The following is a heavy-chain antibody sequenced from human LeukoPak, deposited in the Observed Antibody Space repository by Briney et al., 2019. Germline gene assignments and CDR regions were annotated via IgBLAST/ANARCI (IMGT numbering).Heavy chain of an antibody. CDR1: GYTFTGYY. D-gene: IGHD3-3*01. Sequence: ASVKVSCKASGYTFTGYYLHRVRQAPGQGLEWMGWINPNSGGTNYAQKFQGRVTMTRDASISTAYMELSRLRSDDTAVYYCARSRQNYDFWSGFDYWGQGTLVTVSS. CDR3: ARSRQNYDFWSGFDY. CDR2: INPNSGGT. V-gene: IGHV1-2*02. J-gene: IGHJ4*02.